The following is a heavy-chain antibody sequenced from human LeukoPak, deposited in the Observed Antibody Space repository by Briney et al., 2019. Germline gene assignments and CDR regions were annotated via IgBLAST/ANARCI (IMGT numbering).Heavy chain of an antibody. V-gene: IGHV3-33*06. D-gene: IGHD2-21*02. CDR3: AKDGNCGGDCYGWFDP. CDR2: IGHDRSDTYGSNK. Sequence: PGGSLRLSCAASGFMFSRSDIHWVRQAPGKGLEWVAVIGHDRSDTYGSNKYYADSVKGRFTISRDNSKNTVYLQMNSLRVEDTAVYYCAKDGNCGGDCYGWFDPWGQGALVTVSS. CDR1: GFMFSRSD. J-gene: IGHJ5*02.